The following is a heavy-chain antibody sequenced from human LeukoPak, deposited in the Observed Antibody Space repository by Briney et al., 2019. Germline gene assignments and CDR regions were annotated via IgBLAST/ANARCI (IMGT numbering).Heavy chain of an antibody. CDR2: IYSGGDT. CDR1: GFTVSSNY. V-gene: IGHV3-66*01. D-gene: IGHD3-3*01. Sequence: GGSLRLSCAASGFTVSSNYMSWVRQAPGKGLEWVSLIYSGGDTYYADSVKGRFTISRDNSKNTLYLQMYSLKPEDTAVYYCARDESYWGQGTLVTVSS. J-gene: IGHJ4*02. CDR3: ARDESY.